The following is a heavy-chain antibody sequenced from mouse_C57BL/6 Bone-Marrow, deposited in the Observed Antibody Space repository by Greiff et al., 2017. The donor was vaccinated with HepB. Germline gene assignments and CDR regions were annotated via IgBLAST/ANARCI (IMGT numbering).Heavy chain of an antibody. CDR2: IYPGDGDT. J-gene: IGHJ2*01. V-gene: IGHV1-80*01. CDR3: APTVEGDYFDY. Sequence: QVQLKESGAELVKPGASVKISCKASGYAFSSYWMNWVKQRPGKGLEWIGQIYPGDGDTNYNGKFKGKATLTADKSSSTAYMQLSSLTSEDSAVYFCAPTVEGDYFDYWGQGTTLTVSS. CDR1: GYAFSSYW. D-gene: IGHD1-1*01.